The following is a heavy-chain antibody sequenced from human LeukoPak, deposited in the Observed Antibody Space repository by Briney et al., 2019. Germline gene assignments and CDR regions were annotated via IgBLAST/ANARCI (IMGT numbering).Heavy chain of an antibody. D-gene: IGHD3-10*01. Sequence: PSETLSLTCAVYGGSFSGYYWSWIRQPPGKGLEWIAEINHSGSTNYNPSLKSRVTISVDTSKNQFSLKLSSVTAADTAVYYCARDQGYYGSGSYYFRYYYGMDVWGKGTTVTVSS. V-gene: IGHV4-34*01. CDR2: INHSGST. CDR3: ARDQGYYGSGSYYFRYYYGMDV. CDR1: GGSFSGYY. J-gene: IGHJ6*04.